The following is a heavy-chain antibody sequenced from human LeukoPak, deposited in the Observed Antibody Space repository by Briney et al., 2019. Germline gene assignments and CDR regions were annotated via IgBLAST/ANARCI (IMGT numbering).Heavy chain of an antibody. CDR2: ISFDGSNK. Sequence: GGSLRLSCAASGFTFSSYAMHWVRQAPGKGLEWVAVISFDGSNKYSADSVKGRFTISRDNSMNTLYLQMDSLRPEDTAVYYCARDVGSGSYLDYWGQGTLVTVSS. J-gene: IGHJ4*02. CDR3: ARDVGSGSYLDY. D-gene: IGHD1-26*01. V-gene: IGHV3-30-3*01. CDR1: GFTFSSYA.